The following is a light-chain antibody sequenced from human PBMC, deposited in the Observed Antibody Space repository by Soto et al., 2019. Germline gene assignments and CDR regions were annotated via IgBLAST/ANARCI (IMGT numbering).Light chain of an antibody. Sequence: QSALTQPASVSGSPGQSITISCTGTSSDLGSYNYVSWYQHHPGKAPKLVIYDVSNRPSGVSNRFSGSKSDYTASLTISGLQAEDEADYYCISYTTSTTWVFGTGTKLTVL. V-gene: IGLV2-14*03. CDR2: DVS. CDR3: ISYTTSTTWV. CDR1: SSDLGSYNY. J-gene: IGLJ1*01.